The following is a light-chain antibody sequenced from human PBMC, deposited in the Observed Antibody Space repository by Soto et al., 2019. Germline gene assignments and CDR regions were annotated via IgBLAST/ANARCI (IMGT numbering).Light chain of an antibody. Sequence: EILLTQSPATLSLSPAERATLSCRASQSVSSYLAWYKQKPGQAPRLLIYDASNRATGIPARFSGSGSATEFTLTISSLDPEYFAVYYCQQRSNWPPTFGGGTNVYIK. J-gene: IGKJ4*01. CDR3: QQRSNWPPT. V-gene: IGKV3-11*01. CDR2: DAS. CDR1: QSVSSY.